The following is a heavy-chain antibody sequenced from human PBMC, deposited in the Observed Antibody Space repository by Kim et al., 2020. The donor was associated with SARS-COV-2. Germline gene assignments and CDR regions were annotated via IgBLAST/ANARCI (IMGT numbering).Heavy chain of an antibody. CDR2: IYSGGST. Sequence: GGSLRLSCVASGFTVSSNYMSWVRQAPGKGLEWVSVIYSGGSTYYADSVKGRFTISRDNSKNTLFLQMNSLRAEDTAVYYCASLAPLAVAASGDAFDIWGQGTMVTVSS. D-gene: IGHD6-19*01. CDR1: GFTVSSNY. J-gene: IGHJ3*02. V-gene: IGHV3-53*01. CDR3: ASLAPLAVAASGDAFDI.